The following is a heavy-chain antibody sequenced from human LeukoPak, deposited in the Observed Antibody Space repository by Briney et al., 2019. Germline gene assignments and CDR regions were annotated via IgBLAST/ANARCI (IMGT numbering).Heavy chain of an antibody. CDR3: ARDRRTRLRYFDWPRGATSSRGAGYFDY. CDR1: GGSFSGYY. V-gene: IGHV4-59*01. CDR2: IYYSGST. D-gene: IGHD3-9*01. J-gene: IGHJ4*02. Sequence: SETLSLTCAVYGGSFSGYYWSWIRQPPGKGLEWIGYIYYSGSTNYNPSLKSRVTISVDTSKNQFSLKLSSVTAADTAVYYCARDRRTRLRYFDWPRGATSSRGAGYFDYWGQGTLVTVSS.